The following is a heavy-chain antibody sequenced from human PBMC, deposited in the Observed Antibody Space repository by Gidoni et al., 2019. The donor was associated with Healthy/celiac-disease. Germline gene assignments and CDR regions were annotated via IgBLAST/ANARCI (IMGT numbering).Heavy chain of an antibody. Sequence: TYYNPSLKSRVTISVDTSKNQFSLKLSSVTAADTAVHYCARQNYYDSSGLVVYWGQGTLVTVSS. J-gene: IGHJ4*02. CDR3: ARQNYYDSSGLVVY. V-gene: IGHV4-39*01. CDR2: T. D-gene: IGHD3-22*01.